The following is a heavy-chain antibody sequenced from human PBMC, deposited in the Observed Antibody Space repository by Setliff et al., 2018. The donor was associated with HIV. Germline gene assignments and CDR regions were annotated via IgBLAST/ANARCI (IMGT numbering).Heavy chain of an antibody. V-gene: IGHV1-3*01. CDR3: ARGSSGWPYYFDY. CDR1: GHTFTSYY. Sequence: GASVKVSCKASGHTFTSYYMHWVRQAPGQGLEWMGWINAGNGNTKYSQKFQGRVTITRDTSARTAYMDLTSLRSEDTAVYYCARGSSGWPYYFDYWGQGTLGTVSS. J-gene: IGHJ4*02. D-gene: IGHD6-19*01. CDR2: INAGNGNT.